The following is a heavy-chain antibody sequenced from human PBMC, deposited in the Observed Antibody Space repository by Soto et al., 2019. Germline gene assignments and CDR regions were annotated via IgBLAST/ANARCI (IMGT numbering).Heavy chain of an antibody. CDR3: ARAYSYGLFDS. J-gene: IGHJ4*02. V-gene: IGHV4-4*02. D-gene: IGHD5-18*01. Sequence: QVQLQESGPGLVKPSGTLSLTCAVSGGAISSSSWWRWVRQPPGKGLEWIGEIYHDGNTNYNPSLKSRVTVSLDKSKNQFSLKLSSVTAADTAVYYCARAYSYGLFDSWGQGTLVTVSS. CDR2: IYHDGNT. CDR1: GGAISSSSW.